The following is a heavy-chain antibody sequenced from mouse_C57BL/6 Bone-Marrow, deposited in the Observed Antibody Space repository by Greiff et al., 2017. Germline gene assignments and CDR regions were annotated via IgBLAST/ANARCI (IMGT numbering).Heavy chain of an antibody. CDR3: ARVVVWYFDV. Sequence: EVQLQQSGPELVKPGASVKIPCKASGYTFTDYNMDWVKQSHGKSLEWIGDINPNNGGTIYNQKFKGKATLTVDKSSSTAYMELRSLTSEDTAVYYCARVVVWYFDVWGTGTTVTVSS. D-gene: IGHD1-1*02. J-gene: IGHJ1*03. V-gene: IGHV1-18*01. CDR2: INPNNGGT. CDR1: GYTFTDYN.